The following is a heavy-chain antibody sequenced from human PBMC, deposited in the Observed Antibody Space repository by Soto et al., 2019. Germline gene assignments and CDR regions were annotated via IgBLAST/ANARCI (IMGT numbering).Heavy chain of an antibody. CDR1: GFTFSTNA. Sequence: GGSLRLSCTASGFTFSTNAMTWVRQAPGKGLEWVSNISGSGSNTNHADSVKGRFSISRDNSKNTLFLQMNSLTVEDTAIYYCAKRLLWFGELSPLDYWGPGTLVTVSS. D-gene: IGHD3-10*01. J-gene: IGHJ4*02. V-gene: IGHV3-23*01. CDR3: AKRLLWFGELSPLDY. CDR2: ISGSGSNT.